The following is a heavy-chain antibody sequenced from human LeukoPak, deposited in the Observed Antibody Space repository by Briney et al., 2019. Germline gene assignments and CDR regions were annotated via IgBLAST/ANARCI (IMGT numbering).Heavy chain of an antibody. CDR3: ARGPWFGEPSGDWGYFDY. J-gene: IGHJ4*02. CDR2: IYYSGST. Sequence: SETLSLTYTVSGGSISSYYWSWIRQPPGKGLEWIGYIYYSGSTNYNPSLKSRVTISVDTSKNQFSLKLSSVTAADTAVYYCARGPWFGEPSGDWGYFDYWGQGTLVTVSS. CDR1: GGSISSYY. D-gene: IGHD3-10*01. V-gene: IGHV4-59*01.